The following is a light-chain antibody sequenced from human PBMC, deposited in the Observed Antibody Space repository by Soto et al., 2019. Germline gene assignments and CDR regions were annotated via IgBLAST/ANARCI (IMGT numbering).Light chain of an antibody. CDR2: GAS. V-gene: IGKV3-15*01. CDR1: QSVSIN. CDR3: QQYNNWPPLT. Sequence: EIVMTQSPATLSVSPGERATLSCRASQSVSINLAWYQQKPGQAPRLLIYGASTRATGIPARFSGSGSGTEFTLTISNVQSEDFALYHCQQYNNWPPLTFGGGTKVDIK. J-gene: IGKJ4*01.